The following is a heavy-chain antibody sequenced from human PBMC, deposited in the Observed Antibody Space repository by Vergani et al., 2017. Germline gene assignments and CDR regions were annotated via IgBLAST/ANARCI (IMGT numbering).Heavy chain of an antibody. J-gene: IGHJ5*02. CDR1: GVSVTDYN. D-gene: IGHD6-13*01. CDR3: AGDTHSWQRADR. Sequence: QLQLQQSGPGLVKPSENLSLTCHVFGVSVTDYNCNWIRQPPGKGLEWIGSLSTTGGATHASHNPSLMSRVSISVDTSKSQFSLRLTSVTAADSAIYYCAGDTHSWQRADRWGQGLLVSVSS. V-gene: IGHV4-59*02. CDR2: LSTTGGA.